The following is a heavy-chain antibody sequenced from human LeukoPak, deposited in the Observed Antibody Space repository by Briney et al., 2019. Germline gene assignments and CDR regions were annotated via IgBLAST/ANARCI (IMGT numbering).Heavy chain of an antibody. CDR1: GASISSYY. CDR2: IYSSGST. D-gene: IGHD3-10*01. CDR3: ARQYGSYNPFDY. Sequence: SETLSLTCTVSGASISSYYWDWIRQPPGKGLEWIGYIYSSGSTKYNPSLKSRVSISVDTSKNQFSLKLSSVTAADTALYYCARQYGSYNPFDYWGQGTLVTVSS. V-gene: IGHV4-59*08. J-gene: IGHJ4*02.